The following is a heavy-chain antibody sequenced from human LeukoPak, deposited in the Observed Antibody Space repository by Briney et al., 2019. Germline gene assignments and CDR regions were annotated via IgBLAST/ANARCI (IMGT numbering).Heavy chain of an antibody. CDR2: INHSGST. CDR1: GGSFSGYY. CDR3: ARGRAYQWMAKDRNNWFDP. D-gene: IGHD5-24*01. V-gene: IGHV4-34*01. Sequence: PSETLSLTCAVYGGSFSGYYWSWIRQPPGKGLEWIGEINHSGSTNYNPSLKSRVTISVDTSKNQFSLKLSSVTAADTAVYYCARGRAYQWMAKDRNNWFDPWGQGTLVTVSS. J-gene: IGHJ5*02.